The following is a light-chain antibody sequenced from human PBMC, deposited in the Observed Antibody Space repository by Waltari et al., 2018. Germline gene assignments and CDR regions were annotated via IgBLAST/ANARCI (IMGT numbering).Light chain of an antibody. CDR2: DAS. CDR1: QSVSRA. Sequence: EIVLTQSPGTLSLSPGETATLSCRASQSVSRALVGYQQKPGQAPRLLIYDASRRAPGIPDRFSGSGSGTDFSLIISRLEPEDFAVYYCQKYERLPATFGQGTKVEIK. V-gene: IGKV3-20*01. CDR3: QKYERLPAT. J-gene: IGKJ1*01.